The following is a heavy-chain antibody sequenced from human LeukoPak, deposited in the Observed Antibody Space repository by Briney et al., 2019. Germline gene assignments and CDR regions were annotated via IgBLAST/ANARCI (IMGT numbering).Heavy chain of an antibody. D-gene: IGHD3-9*01. Sequence: GASVTLSFNSSGYTFTVYYMHWVWHGPGQGLEWGFWINPNSGGTNYAQKFQGWVTMTRDTSISTAYMELSRLRSVATAVYYCARGRYFGWLFLDYWGQGTLVTVSS. V-gene: IGHV1-2*04. CDR1: GYTFTVYY. CDR2: INPNSGGT. CDR3: ARGRYFGWLFLDY. J-gene: IGHJ4*02.